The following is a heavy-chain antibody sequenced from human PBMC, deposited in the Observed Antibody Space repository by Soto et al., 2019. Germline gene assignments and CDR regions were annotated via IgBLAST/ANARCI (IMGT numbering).Heavy chain of an antibody. CDR1: GYTFTTYG. CDR3: ARDPVAGTDFDY. J-gene: IGHJ4*02. Sequence: QVQLLQSGAEVKKPGASVKVSCKASGYTFTTYGISWVRQAPGQGLERMGWINGYNGNTNYAQKLQGRVTMTTDTSTSTAYMELRSLRSDDTAVYYCARDPVAGTDFDYWGQGTLVTVSS. D-gene: IGHD6-19*01. V-gene: IGHV1-18*01. CDR2: INGYNGNT.